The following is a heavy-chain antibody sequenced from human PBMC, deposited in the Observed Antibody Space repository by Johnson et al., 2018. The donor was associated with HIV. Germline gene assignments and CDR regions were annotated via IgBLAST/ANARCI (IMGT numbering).Heavy chain of an antibody. J-gene: IGHJ3*02. CDR2: ISYDCSNK. D-gene: IGHD6-19*01. CDR1: GFTFSSSA. CDR3: ARGRAVAGTRAFNI. V-gene: IGHV3-30*04. Sequence: QVQLVESGGGVVQPGRSLRLSCAASGFTFSSSAMHWVRQAPGKGLEWVTVISYDCSNKYYADSVKGRFTISRDNSKNTLYLQINSLRAEDTAVYYCARGRAVAGTRAFNIWGQGTMVTVSS.